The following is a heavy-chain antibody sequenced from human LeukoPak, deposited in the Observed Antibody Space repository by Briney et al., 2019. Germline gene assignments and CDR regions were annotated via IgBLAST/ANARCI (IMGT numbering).Heavy chain of an antibody. D-gene: IGHD6-19*01. J-gene: IGHJ4*02. Sequence: SETLSLTCTVSGGSISSGSYYWSWIQQPAGKGLEWIGRVYSSGSTDYNPSLKSRLSISVDTSKIQFSLRLSSVTVADTAVYYCARVKAGPILSQFDYWGQGTLVTVSS. CDR1: GGSISSGSYY. CDR3: ARVKAGPILSQFDY. V-gene: IGHV4-61*02. CDR2: VYSSGST.